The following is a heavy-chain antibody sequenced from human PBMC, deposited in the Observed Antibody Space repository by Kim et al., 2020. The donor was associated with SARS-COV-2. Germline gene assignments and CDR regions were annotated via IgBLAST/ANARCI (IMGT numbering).Heavy chain of an antibody. CDR3: ARDRAWATVTTDWYFDL. D-gene: IGHD4-17*01. CDR2: ISSSSSDT. CDR1: GFTFSDYY. V-gene: IGHV3-11*05. Sequence: GGSLRLSCAASGFTFSDYYMSWIRQAPGKGLEWVSHISSSSSDTNYADSVKGRFTVSRDNAKKSVYLQMNSLRAEDTAVYYCARDRAWATVTTDWYFDLWGRGTLVTVSS. J-gene: IGHJ2*01.